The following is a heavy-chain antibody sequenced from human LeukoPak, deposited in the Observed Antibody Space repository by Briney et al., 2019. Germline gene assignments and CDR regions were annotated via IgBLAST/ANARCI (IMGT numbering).Heavy chain of an antibody. CDR1: GFTVSSNY. CDR3: ARVETVADAFDI. V-gene: IGHV3-66*01. D-gene: IGHD1-14*01. CDR2: IYSGGST. Sequence: GGSLRLSCAASGFTVSSNYMTWVRQAPGKGLEWVSLIYSGGSTSYADSVRGRFTISRDNPKNTLYLQMNSLRAEGTAVYYCARVETVADAFDIWGQGTLVTVSS. J-gene: IGHJ3*02.